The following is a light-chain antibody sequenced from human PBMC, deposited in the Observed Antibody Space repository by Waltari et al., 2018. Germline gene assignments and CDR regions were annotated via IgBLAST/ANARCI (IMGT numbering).Light chain of an antibody. CDR1: SGDVGAYNY. V-gene: IGLV2-14*03. CDR3: CSYTSSSTWV. CDR2: DVS. Sequence: QSALTQPASVSGSPGQSITISCTGASGDVGAYNYVSWYQQPPGKAPKLMIYDVSVRPSGVSNRFSGSKSGNTASLTISGLQAEDEADYYCCSYTSSSTWVFGGGTKLTVL. J-gene: IGLJ3*02.